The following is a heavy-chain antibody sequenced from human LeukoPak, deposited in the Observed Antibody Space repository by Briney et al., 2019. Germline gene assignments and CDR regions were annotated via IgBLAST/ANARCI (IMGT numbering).Heavy chain of an antibody. CDR2: INPNSGAT. J-gene: IGHJ4*02. D-gene: IGHD4-17*01. CDR1: GYTFTGYY. Sequence: ASVKVSCKASGYTFTGYYIHWVRQAPGQGLEWMGWINPNSGATNYAEKFQDRVTMTLDTSITTAYMEIRRLTSDDTALYYCARGRPIVWEEPATVHDYWGQGILVTVSS. V-gene: IGHV1-2*02. CDR3: ARGRPIVWEEPATVHDY.